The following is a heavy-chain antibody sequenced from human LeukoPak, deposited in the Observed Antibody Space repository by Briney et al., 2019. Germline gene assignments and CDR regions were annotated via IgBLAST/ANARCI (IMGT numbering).Heavy chain of an antibody. CDR3: ARLGLRDVNTVTDDYFDY. CDR1: GYTFRSHG. Sequence: ASVKVSCKTSGYTFRSHGISWVRQAPGQGREWMGWISGYTGYTGYAQKFQGRITMTTDTSTSTAYMELRSLRPDDTAVYYCARLGLRDVNTVTDDYFDYWGQGTLVTVSS. J-gene: IGHJ4*02. V-gene: IGHV1-18*01. CDR2: ISGYTGYT. D-gene: IGHD4-17*01.